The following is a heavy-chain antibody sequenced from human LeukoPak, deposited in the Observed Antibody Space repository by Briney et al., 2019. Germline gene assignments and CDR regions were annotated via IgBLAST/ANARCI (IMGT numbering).Heavy chain of an antibody. J-gene: IGHJ3*02. CDR2: IKEDGSEK. D-gene: IGHD1-1*01. CDR3: ARDFERETAFDI. CDR1: GFTFSNYW. Sequence: GGSLRLSCAASGFTFSNYWMSWVRQAPGKGLEWVANIKEDGSEKYYVDSVKGRFTISRDNAKNSLYLQMNSLRAEDTAVYYCARDFERETAFDIWGQGTMVTVSS. V-gene: IGHV3-7*01.